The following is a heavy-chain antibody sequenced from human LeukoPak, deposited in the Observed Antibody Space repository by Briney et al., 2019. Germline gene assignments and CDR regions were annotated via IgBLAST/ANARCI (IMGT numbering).Heavy chain of an antibody. CDR1: GGSFSGYY. Sequence: PSETLSLTCAVYGGSFSGYYWGWIRQPPGKGLEWIGSIYHSGSTYYNPSLKSRVTISVDTSKNQFSLKLSSVTAADTAVYYCARRLPSNFGFDYWGQGTLVTVSS. CDR3: ARRLPSNFGFDY. D-gene: IGHD4-11*01. V-gene: IGHV4-38-2*01. CDR2: IYHSGST. J-gene: IGHJ4*02.